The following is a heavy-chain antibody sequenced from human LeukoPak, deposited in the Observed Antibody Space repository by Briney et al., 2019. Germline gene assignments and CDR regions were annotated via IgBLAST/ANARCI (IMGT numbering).Heavy chain of an antibody. D-gene: IGHD5-12*01. CDR2: IYYSGST. Sequence: SETLSLTCTVSGGSISSHYWSWIRQPPGKGLEWIGYIYYSGSTNYNPSLKSRVTISVDTSKNQFSLKLSSVTAADTAVYYCARGMPVDIVATKVGGFDPWGQGTLVTVSS. CDR1: GGSISSHY. V-gene: IGHV4-59*11. CDR3: ARGMPVDIVATKVGGFDP. J-gene: IGHJ5*02.